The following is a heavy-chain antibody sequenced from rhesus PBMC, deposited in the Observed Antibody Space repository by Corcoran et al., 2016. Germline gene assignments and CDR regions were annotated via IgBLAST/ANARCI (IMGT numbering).Heavy chain of an antibody. V-gene: IGHV3S5*01. D-gene: IGHD6-31*01. Sequence: EVQLVETGGGLVQPGGSLKLSCAASGFTFSSYGMSWVRQAPGKGLEWVSAINSGGGSTYYADSVKGRFTISRDNSKNTLSLQMNSLRAEDTAVYYCAKNRAAGLDYWGQGVLVTVSS. CDR3: AKNRAAGLDY. CDR2: INSGGGST. J-gene: IGHJ4*01. CDR1: GFTFSSYG.